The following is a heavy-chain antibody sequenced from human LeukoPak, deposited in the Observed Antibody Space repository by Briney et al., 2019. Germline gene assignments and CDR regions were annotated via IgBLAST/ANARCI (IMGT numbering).Heavy chain of an antibody. CDR3: ARDGVSALNLYSDP. D-gene: IGHD3-3*01. Sequence: NPSETLSLTCIVSGGSISGYYWSWIRQPPGKGLEWIGSIYYSGSTDYNPSLKSRVIISVDTSKNQFSLSLISVTAAVTAVYYCARDGVSALNLYSDPWGRGTLVTVSS. CDR1: GGSISGYY. CDR2: IYYSGST. J-gene: IGHJ2*01. V-gene: IGHV4-59*01.